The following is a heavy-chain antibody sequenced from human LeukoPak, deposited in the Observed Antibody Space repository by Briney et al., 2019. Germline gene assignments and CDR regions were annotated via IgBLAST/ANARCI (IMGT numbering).Heavy chain of an antibody. CDR1: GYSFTSYW. CDR3: ARLRGEDAALFLPVDSYFDS. Sequence: GESLKISCKGSGYSFTSYWIGWVRQMPGKGLEWMGIIYPGDSDTRYSPSFQGQVTISADKSISTAYLQWSSLKASDTAMYYCARLRGEDAALFLPVDSYFDSWGQGTLVTVSS. CDR2: IYPGDSDT. D-gene: IGHD5-18*01. V-gene: IGHV5-51*01. J-gene: IGHJ4*02.